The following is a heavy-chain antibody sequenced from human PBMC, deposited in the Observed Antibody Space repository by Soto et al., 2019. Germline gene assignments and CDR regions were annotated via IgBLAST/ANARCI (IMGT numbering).Heavy chain of an antibody. D-gene: IGHD6-13*01. Sequence: TLSLTCTVSGGSISSYYWSWVRQPPGKGLEWIGYIYYSGSTNYNPSLKSRVTISVDTSKNQFSLKLSSVTAADTAVYYCARDYAAAGWFDPWGQGTLVTVSS. CDR3: ARDYAAAGWFDP. CDR2: IYYSGST. CDR1: GGSISSYY. V-gene: IGHV4-59*01. J-gene: IGHJ5*02.